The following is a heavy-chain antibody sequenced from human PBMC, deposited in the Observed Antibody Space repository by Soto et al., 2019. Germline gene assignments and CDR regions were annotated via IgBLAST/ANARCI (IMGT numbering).Heavy chain of an antibody. CDR3: AREGLVLVPTTVNSDYYYYAMDV. CDR1: GYTFTSYY. V-gene: IGHV1-46*01. CDR2: IKHSGGST. J-gene: IGHJ6*02. Sequence: ASVKVSCKASGYTFTSYYMHWVRQAPGQGLEWMGKIKHSGGSTSYAQKFQGRVTITADKSTSTAYMELSSLRSDDTAVYYCAREGLVLVPTTVNSDYYYYAMDVWGQGTTVTVSS. D-gene: IGHD2-2*01.